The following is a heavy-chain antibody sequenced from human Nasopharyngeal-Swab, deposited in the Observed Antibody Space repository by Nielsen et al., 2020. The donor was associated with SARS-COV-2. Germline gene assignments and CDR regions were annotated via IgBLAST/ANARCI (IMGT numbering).Heavy chain of an antibody. CDR3: ARDLGGFGGY. V-gene: IGHV3-21*01. D-gene: IGHD4-23*01. CDR1: GFTFSSYS. J-gene: IGHJ4*02. Sequence: GESLKISCAASGFTFSSYSMNWVRQAPGKGLEWVSSISSSSSYIYYADSVKGRFTISRDNVKNMLYLQMNNLRPEDTAVYYCARDLGGFGGYWGQGTLVTVSS. CDR2: ISSSSSYI.